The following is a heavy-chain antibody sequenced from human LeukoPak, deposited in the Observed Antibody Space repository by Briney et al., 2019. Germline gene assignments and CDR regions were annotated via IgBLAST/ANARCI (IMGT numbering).Heavy chain of an antibody. J-gene: IGHJ4*02. CDR2: ISSSGSTI. CDR3: ARVTKSTTMVRGPLDY. CDR1: GFTFSSYG. D-gene: IGHD3-10*01. V-gene: IGHV3-48*04. Sequence: PGRSLRLSCAASGFTFSSYGMHWVRQAPGKGLEWVSYISSSGSTIYYADSVKGRFTISRDNAKNSLYLQMNSLRAEDTAVYYCARVTKSTTMVRGPLDYWGQGTLVTVSS.